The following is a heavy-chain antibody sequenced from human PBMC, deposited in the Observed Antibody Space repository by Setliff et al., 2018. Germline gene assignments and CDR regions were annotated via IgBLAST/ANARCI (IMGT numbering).Heavy chain of an antibody. Sequence: LSLTCTVSGGSISSGSYYWCWIRQPAGKGLEWIGHIYTSGSTNYNPSLKSRVTISVDTSKNQFSLKLSSVTAADTAVYYCARAHPSRMIVVVRAYYYFDYWGQGTLVTVSS. J-gene: IGHJ4*02. CDR1: GGSISSGSYY. V-gene: IGHV4-61*09. D-gene: IGHD3-22*01. CDR3: ARAHPSRMIVVVRAYYYFDY. CDR2: IYTSGST.